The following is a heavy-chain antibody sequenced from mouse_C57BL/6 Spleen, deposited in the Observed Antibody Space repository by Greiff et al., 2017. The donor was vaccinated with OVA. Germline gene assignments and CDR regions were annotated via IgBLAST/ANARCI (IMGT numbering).Heavy chain of an antibody. CDR2: IHPYSGST. CDR3: ARSMFRPDAWFAY. J-gene: IGHJ3*01. CDR1: GYTFTSYW. Sequence: QVQLQQPGAELVKPGASVKLSCKASGYTFTSYWMHWVRQRPGQGLEWIGMIHPYSGSTNYNEKFKGKATMTVDKSSSTAYMQLSSLTSEDSAVCDGARSMFRPDAWFAYWGQGTLVTVSA. D-gene: IGHD2-10*02. V-gene: IGHV1-64*01.